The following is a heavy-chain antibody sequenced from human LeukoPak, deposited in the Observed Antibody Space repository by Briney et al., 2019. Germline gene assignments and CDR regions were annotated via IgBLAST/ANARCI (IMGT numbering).Heavy chain of an antibody. D-gene: IGHD3-3*01. CDR1: GYTFTSYG. V-gene: IGHV1-18*01. Sequence: ASVKVSCKASGYTFTSYGISWVRQAPGQGLEWMGWTSAHNDDTNYAETLQGRLTMTTDISTSTAYMELTSLRSDDTAVYYCARDDITIFGVVREFYFDYWGQGTLVTVSS. J-gene: IGHJ4*02. CDR2: TSAHNDDT. CDR3: ARDDITIFGVVREFYFDY.